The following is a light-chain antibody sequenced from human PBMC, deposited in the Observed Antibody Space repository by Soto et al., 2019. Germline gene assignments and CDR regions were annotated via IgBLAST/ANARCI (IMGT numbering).Light chain of an antibody. V-gene: IGKV1-12*01. J-gene: IGKJ5*01. CDR2: AAS. CDR1: QSISSW. Sequence: VEVTLYPSTLSSSVGVGVIIICRASQSISSWLAWYQQKPGKAPKLLISAASSLQTGVPSRFSGSGSGTDFTLTIRSLQPEDFATYYCQQPISCPITLGQGTRLEI. CDR3: QQPISCPIT.